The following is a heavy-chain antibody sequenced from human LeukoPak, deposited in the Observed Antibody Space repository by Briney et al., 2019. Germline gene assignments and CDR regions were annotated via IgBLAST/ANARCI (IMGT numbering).Heavy chain of an antibody. CDR3: ARDGLGFDTSGFSR. Sequence: PSETLSLTCTVSGNSISSDYYWGWIRQPLGKGLEWIGSIYHTGNTYFNASLKSRVTISVDTSRNQFSLKLSSMTAADTAVYFCARDGLGFDTSGFSRWGQGTLVTVSS. V-gene: IGHV4-38-2*02. CDR2: IYHTGNT. CDR1: GNSISSDYY. J-gene: IGHJ4*02. D-gene: IGHD3-3*01.